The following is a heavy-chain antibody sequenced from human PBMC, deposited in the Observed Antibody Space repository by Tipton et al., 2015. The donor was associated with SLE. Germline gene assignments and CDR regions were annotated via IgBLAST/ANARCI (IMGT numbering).Heavy chain of an antibody. Sequence: TLSLTCTVSGGSISSGSYYWSWIRQPAGKGLEWIGYIYTSGSTNYNPSLKSRVTISVDTSKNQFSLKLSSVTAADTAVYYCARGDHGSGSYSLWYYYGMDVWGQGTTVTVSS. D-gene: IGHD3-10*01. CDR3: ARGDHGSGSYSLWYYYGMDV. CDR1: GGSISSGSYY. CDR2: IYTSGST. J-gene: IGHJ6*02. V-gene: IGHV4-61*09.